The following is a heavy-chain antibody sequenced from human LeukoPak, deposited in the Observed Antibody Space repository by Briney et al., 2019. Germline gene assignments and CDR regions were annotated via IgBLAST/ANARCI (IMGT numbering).Heavy chain of an antibody. CDR3: ARALEWFHKRNSVWFDP. CDR1: GGSISSYY. CDR2: IYYSGST. J-gene: IGHJ5*02. D-gene: IGHD3-3*01. V-gene: IGHV4-59*08. Sequence: PSETLSLTCTVSGGSISSYYWSWIRQPPGKGLEWIGYIYYSGSTNYNPSLKSRVTISVDTSKNQFSLKLSSVTAADTAVYYCARALEWFHKRNSVWFDPWGQGTLVTVSS.